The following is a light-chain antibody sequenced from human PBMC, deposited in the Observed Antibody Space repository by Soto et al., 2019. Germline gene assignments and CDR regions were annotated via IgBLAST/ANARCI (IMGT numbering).Light chain of an antibody. CDR3: SSYTSSLTLYV. CDR1: SSDVGTYNY. Sequence: QSVLTQPASVSGSPGQSITISCTATSSDVGTYNYVSWYQQHSGKAPKLMIYEVSNRPSGVSNRFSGSKSGNTASLTISGLQAEDEADYYCSSYTSSLTLYVFGSGTKLTVL. CDR2: EVS. J-gene: IGLJ1*01. V-gene: IGLV2-14*01.